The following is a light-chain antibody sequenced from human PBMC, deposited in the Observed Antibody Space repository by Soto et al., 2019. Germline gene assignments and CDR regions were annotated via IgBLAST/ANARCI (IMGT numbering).Light chain of an antibody. CDR1: QKVSPW. Sequence: DIRMTQSPSTLSASVGDSVTITCRASQKVSPWLAWYQQKAGKAPKLLIYDVSSLKRGVPSRFSGSGSGTEFTLTISSLQSDDFATYYCQQYDIYWGTFGQGTKVEFK. J-gene: IGKJ1*01. V-gene: IGKV1-5*01. CDR3: QQYDIYWGT. CDR2: DVS.